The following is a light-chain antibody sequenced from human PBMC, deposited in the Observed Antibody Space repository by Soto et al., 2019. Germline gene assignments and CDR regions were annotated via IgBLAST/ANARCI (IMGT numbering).Light chain of an antibody. J-gene: IGLJ1*01. CDR3: CSYTSSSTPWV. Sequence: QSVLTQPASVSGSPGQSITISCTGTSSDVGGYNYVSWNQQHPGKAPKLMIYDVSDRPSGVSNRFSASKSGNTASLTISGLQAEDEADYYYCSYTSSSTPWVFGTGTKVTVL. CDR2: DVS. CDR1: SSDVGGYNY. V-gene: IGLV2-14*03.